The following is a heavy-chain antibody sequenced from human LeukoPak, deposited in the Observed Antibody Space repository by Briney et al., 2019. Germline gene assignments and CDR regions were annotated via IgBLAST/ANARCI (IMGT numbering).Heavy chain of an antibody. Sequence: ASVKVSCKASGYTFTDYYIHWVRQAPGQGLEWVGWINPNSGGTNYAQKFQGRVTMTRDTSISTAYMELSRLRPDDTAVYYCSRPRDEGGLYWNFDLSGRGTLVTVSS. CDR1: GYTFTDYY. CDR2: INPNSGGT. D-gene: IGHD2-15*01. V-gene: IGHV1-2*02. J-gene: IGHJ2*01. CDR3: SRPRDEGGLYWNFDL.